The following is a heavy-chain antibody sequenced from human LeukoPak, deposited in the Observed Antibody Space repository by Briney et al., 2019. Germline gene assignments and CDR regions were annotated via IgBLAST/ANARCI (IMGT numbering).Heavy chain of an antibody. CDR3: VRDWDHFDFDS. D-gene: IGHD3-9*01. CDR2: IKGDGSHT. J-gene: IGHJ5*01. Sequence: GGSLRLSCAASGFTFSNYWIHWVRQAPGKGLVWVSRIKGDGSHTIYADSVKGRFTISRDNAKNTLYLQMKSLRAEDTAVYYCVRDWDHFDFDSWGLGTLVTVSS. V-gene: IGHV3-74*01. CDR1: GFTFSNYW.